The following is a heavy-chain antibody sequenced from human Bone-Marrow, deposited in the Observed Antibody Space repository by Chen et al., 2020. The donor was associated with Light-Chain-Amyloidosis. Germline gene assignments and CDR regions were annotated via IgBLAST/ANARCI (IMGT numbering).Heavy chain of an antibody. CDR3: AEGRYSNLDY. J-gene: IGHJ4*02. CDR2: IIPSLGTA. D-gene: IGHD4-4*01. CDR1: GGTFSTSA. V-gene: IGHV1-69*01. Sequence: QVLLVQSGAEVKKPGSSVKVSCKGSGGTFSTSAINWVRQAPGQGLEWMGGIIPSLGTASYAQKFQGRVTITADESTSTVYMELSSLRFEDTAVYYCAEGRYSNLDYWGQGTLVTVSS.